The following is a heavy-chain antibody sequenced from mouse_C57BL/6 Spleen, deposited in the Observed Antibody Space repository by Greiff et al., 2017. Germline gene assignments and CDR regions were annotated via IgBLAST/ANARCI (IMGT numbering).Heavy chain of an antibody. CDR2: IDPSDSYT. CDR3: AREGSTMVTTGAY. D-gene: IGHD2-2*01. V-gene: IGHV1-59*01. CDR1: GYTFTSYW. Sequence: QVQLQQPGAELVRPGTSVKLSCKASGYTFTSYWMHWVKQRPGQGLEWIGVIDPSDSYTNYNQKFKSKATLTVDTSSSTAYMQLSSLTSEDSAVYYCAREGSTMVTTGAYWGQGTLVTVSA. J-gene: IGHJ3*01.